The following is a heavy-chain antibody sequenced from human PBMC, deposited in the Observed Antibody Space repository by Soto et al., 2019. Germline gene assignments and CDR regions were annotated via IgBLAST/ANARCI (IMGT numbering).Heavy chain of an antibody. Sequence: EVQLLESGGGLVQPGGSLRLACAASGLTFSSYAMSWVRQAPGKGLEWVTAISDSGGSTYYADPVKGRFTISRDNSKNTLYLQMNSLRAEDTAVYYCAKASGWFGEFDYWGQGALVTVSS. D-gene: IGHD3-10*01. CDR3: AKASGWFGEFDY. J-gene: IGHJ4*02. CDR1: GLTFSSYA. V-gene: IGHV3-23*01. CDR2: ISDSGGST.